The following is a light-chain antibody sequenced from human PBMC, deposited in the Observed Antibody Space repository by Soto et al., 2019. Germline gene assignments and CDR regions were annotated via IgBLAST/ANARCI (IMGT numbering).Light chain of an antibody. CDR3: LSFTTTXTHV. CDR2: EVN. V-gene: IGLV2-14*01. CDR1: SSDIGAYDY. J-gene: IGLJ1*01. Sequence: QSFLTQPASLSGSPVQSITISCTGTSSDIGAYDYLSWFQQHPGKAPKLMISEVNNRPSGVSNRFSGSKSGNTAYLTISGLQVEDEAEYFCLSFTTTXTHVLGTGTKVXV.